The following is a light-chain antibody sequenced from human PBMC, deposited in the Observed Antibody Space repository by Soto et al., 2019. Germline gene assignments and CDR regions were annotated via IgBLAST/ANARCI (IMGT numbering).Light chain of an antibody. Sequence: QSVLTQPASVSGSPGQSITISCTGTSSDVGGYNYVSWYQQHPGKAPKLIIYEVSNRPSGVSNRFSGSKSGNTASLTISGLQAEDEAEYYCSSYTTSSTWVFGGGTKLTVL. CDR1: SSDVGGYNY. J-gene: IGLJ3*02. CDR2: EVS. V-gene: IGLV2-14*01. CDR3: SSYTTSSTWV.